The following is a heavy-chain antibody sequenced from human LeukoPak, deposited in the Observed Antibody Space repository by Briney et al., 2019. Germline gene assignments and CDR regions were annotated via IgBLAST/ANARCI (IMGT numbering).Heavy chain of an antibody. D-gene: IGHD2-21*02. J-gene: IGHJ4*02. CDR3: ARVLRGVTELHS. V-gene: IGHV4-34*01. Sequence: SETLSLTCALYGGSFSGYYWSWIRQPPGKGLEWIGEINHSGSTNYNPSLKSRVTISVDTSKNQFSLKLSSVTAADTAVYYCARVLRGVTELHSWGQGTLATVSS. CDR1: GGSFSGYY. CDR2: INHSGST.